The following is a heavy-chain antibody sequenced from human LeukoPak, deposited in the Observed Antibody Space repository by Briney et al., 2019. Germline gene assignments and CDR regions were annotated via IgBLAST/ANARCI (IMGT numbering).Heavy chain of an antibody. CDR1: GFTFSTYG. CDR3: AKSQRMATITGPDY. Sequence: GGSLRLSCAASGFTFSTYGMHWVRQAPGKGLEWVAFIRYDGSNKYYADSVKGRFTISRDNSKNTLYLQMNSLRAEDTAVFYCAKSQRMATITGPDYWGQGTLVTVSS. D-gene: IGHD5-24*01. V-gene: IGHV3-30*02. CDR2: IRYDGSNK. J-gene: IGHJ4*02.